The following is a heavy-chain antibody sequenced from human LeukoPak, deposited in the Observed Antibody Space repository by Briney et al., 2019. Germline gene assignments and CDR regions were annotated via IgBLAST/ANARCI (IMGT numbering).Heavy chain of an antibody. CDR3: ARELHSGSSPTKQALRWFDP. CDR1: GGSFSGYY. J-gene: IGHJ5*02. CDR2: INHSGST. V-gene: IGHV4-34*01. Sequence: PSETLSLTCAVYGGSFSGYYWSWIRQPPGKGLEWIGEINHSGSTNYNPSLKSRVTISVDTSKNQFSLKLSSVTAADTAVYYCARELHSGSSPTKQALRWFDPWGQGTLVTVSS. D-gene: IGHD1-26*01.